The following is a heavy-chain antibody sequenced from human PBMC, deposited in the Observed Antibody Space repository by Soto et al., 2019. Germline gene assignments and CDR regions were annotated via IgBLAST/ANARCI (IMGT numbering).Heavy chain of an antibody. CDR2: IHPGDSDT. V-gene: IGHV5-51*01. CDR1: GYSFLSYW. J-gene: IGHJ4*02. CDR3: AALTGVSFH. Sequence: HGESLKISCKASGYSFLSYWIGWVRQMPGKGLEWMAIIHPGDSDTRYIASFQGQVTVSADKSTNTAYLQWSRLKASDTAMYYCAALTGVSFHWGQGTLVTVSS. D-gene: IGHD1-20*01.